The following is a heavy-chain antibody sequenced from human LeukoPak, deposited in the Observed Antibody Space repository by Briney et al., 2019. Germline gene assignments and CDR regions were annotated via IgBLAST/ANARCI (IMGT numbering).Heavy chain of an antibody. CDR1: GFTFSSYS. V-gene: IGHV3-21*01. CDR3: ARGRYYDSSGYVNYYYYYYMDV. Sequence: GGSLRLSCAASGFTFSSYSMNWARLAPGKGLEWVSSIGSSSSYIYYADSVKGRFTISRDNAKNSLYLQMNSLRAEDTAVYYCARGRYYDSSGYVNYYYYYYMDVWGKGTTVTVSS. J-gene: IGHJ6*03. CDR2: IGSSSSYI. D-gene: IGHD3-22*01.